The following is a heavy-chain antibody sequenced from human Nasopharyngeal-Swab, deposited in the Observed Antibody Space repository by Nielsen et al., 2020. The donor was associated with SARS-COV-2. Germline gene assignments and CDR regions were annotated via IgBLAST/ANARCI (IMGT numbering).Heavy chain of an antibody. J-gene: IGHJ4*02. CDR2: ISSEGSAT. CDR3: AREGHSSGHAGGFDD. V-gene: IGHV3-30-3*01. Sequence: WIRQPPGKGLEWVAGISSEGSATHYADNVKDRFSISRDNSKDSLYLQMNNLRVEDTALYYCAREGHSSGHAGGFDDWGQGTLVTVSS. D-gene: IGHD3-22*01.